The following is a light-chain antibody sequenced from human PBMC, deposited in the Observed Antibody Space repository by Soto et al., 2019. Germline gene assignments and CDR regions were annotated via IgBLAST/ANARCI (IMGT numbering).Light chain of an antibody. CDR1: SSDVGAYDF. Sequence: QSALTQPASVSASPGQSITISCTGTSSDVGAYDFVAWYQQHPGEVPKLMIFDVSSRPSGVSGRFSGSKSGNTACLTISGLQAADEGDYYCSSYTSSSTHVFGSGTKLTVL. CDR3: SSYTSSSTHV. V-gene: IGLV2-14*03. J-gene: IGLJ1*01. CDR2: DVS.